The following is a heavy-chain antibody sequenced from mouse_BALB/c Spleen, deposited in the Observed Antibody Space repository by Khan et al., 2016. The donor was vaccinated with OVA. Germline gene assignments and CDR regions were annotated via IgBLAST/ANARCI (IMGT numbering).Heavy chain of an antibody. D-gene: IGHD1-2*01. CDR1: GFSLTDYG. Sequence: VQLLESGPGLVAPSQSLSITCTVSGFSLTDYGINWIRQPPGKGLEWLGMIWGDGSTDYNSALKSRLSISKDNSKSQVFLKMNSLQTDDTARFYCARELRLGGFAYGGQGTLVTVSA. CDR3: ARELRLGGFAY. V-gene: IGHV2-6-7*01. J-gene: IGHJ3*01. CDR2: IWGDGST.